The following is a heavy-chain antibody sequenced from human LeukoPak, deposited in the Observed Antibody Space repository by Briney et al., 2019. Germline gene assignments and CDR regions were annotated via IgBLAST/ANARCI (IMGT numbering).Heavy chain of an antibody. CDR1: GFTFSSYG. CDR2: ISSDGHNQ. CDR3: ARDGSVDTSMVSTFLDY. Sequence: GGSLRLSCAASGFTFSSYGMHWVRQAPGKGLEWVAVISSDGHNQYYVDSVKGRFTISRDNSKNTLYLQMNSLRAEDTAVYYCARDGSVDTSMVSTFLDYWGQGALVTVSS. J-gene: IGHJ4*02. V-gene: IGHV3-30*03. D-gene: IGHD5-18*01.